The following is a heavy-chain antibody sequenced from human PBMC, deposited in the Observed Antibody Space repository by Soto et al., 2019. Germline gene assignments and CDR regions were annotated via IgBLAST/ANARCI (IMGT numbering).Heavy chain of an antibody. CDR2: ISSSSSYT. J-gene: IGHJ6*02. CDR1: GFTFSDYY. Sequence: PGGSLRLSCAASGFTFSDYYMSWIRQAPGKGLEWVSYISSSSSYTNYADSVKGRFTISRDNAKNSLYLQMNSLRAEDTAVYYCARDSRGYYDSSGYYYGMDVWGQGTTVTV. D-gene: IGHD3-22*01. V-gene: IGHV3-11*06. CDR3: ARDSRGYYDSSGYYYGMDV.